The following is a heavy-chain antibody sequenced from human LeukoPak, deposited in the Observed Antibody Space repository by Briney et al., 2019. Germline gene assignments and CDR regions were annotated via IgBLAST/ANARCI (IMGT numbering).Heavy chain of an antibody. CDR3: ARVGGDYYGSGSPYYYYYMDV. J-gene: IGHJ6*03. V-gene: IGHV1-2*02. D-gene: IGHD3-10*01. Sequence: ASVTVSCKASGYTFTGYYMHWVRQAPGQGLEWMGWINPNSGGTNYAQKFQGRVTMTRDTSISTAYMELSRLRSDDTAVYYCARVGGDYYGSGSPYYYYYMDVWGKGTTVTVSS. CDR1: GYTFTGYY. CDR2: INPNSGGT.